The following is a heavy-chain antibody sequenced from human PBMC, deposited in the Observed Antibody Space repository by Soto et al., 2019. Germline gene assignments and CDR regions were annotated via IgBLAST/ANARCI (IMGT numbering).Heavy chain of an antibody. J-gene: IGHJ5*02. CDR2: IWYDGSNK. D-gene: IGHD6-13*01. Sequence: GGSLRLSCAASGFTFSSYGMHWVRQAPGKGLEWVAVIWYDGSNKYYADSVKGRFTISRDNSKNTLYLQMNSLRAEDTAVYYCARDPALKWQQLVLGWFDPWGQGTLVTVSS. V-gene: IGHV3-33*01. CDR1: GFTFSSYG. CDR3: ARDPALKWQQLVLGWFDP.